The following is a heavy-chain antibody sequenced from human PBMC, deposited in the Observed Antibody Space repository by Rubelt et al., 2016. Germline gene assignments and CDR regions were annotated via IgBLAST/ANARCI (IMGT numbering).Heavy chain of an antibody. CDR2: INPNSGGT. J-gene: IGHJ4*02. Sequence: QVQLVQSGAEVKKPGASVKVSCKASGYTFTGYYMHWVRQAPGQGLEWMGWINPNSGGTNYAQKFQGRVTKNTDTSTSTAYMELRSLRSDDTAVYYCARERDDYGDYWGQGTLVTVSS. CDR1: GYTFTGYY. CDR3: ARERDDYGDY. V-gene: IGHV1-2*02. D-gene: IGHD5-24*01.